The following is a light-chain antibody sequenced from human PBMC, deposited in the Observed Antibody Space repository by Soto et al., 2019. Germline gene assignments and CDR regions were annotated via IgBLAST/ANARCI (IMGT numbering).Light chain of an antibody. CDR2: DVS. V-gene: IGKV1-5*01. Sequence: DIQMTQSPSTLSASVGDRVTITCRASQSISTWLAWYQQKPGKAPKLLIYDVSSLESGVPSRFSGSGSGTEFTLTISSLQPDDVATYYCQQYNSYTWTFGQGTKVDIK. CDR1: QSISTW. J-gene: IGKJ1*01. CDR3: QQYNSYTWT.